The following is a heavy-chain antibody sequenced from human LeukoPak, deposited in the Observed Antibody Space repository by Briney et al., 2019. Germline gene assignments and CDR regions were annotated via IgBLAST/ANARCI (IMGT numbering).Heavy chain of an antibody. CDR1: GDSIINYY. Sequence: SETLSLTCTVSGDSIINYYWSWIRQSPGKGLEWIGYIYYSGSTKYNPSLRSRVTISVDTSKNQFSLKLSSVTAADTAVYYCARHRGSGSPYFDSWGQGTLVTVSS. D-gene: IGHD3-10*01. CDR2: IYYSGST. CDR3: ARHRGSGSPYFDS. J-gene: IGHJ4*02. V-gene: IGHV4-59*08.